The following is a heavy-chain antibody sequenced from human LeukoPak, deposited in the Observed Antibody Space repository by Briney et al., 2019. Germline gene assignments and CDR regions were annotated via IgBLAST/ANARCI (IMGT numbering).Heavy chain of an antibody. CDR3: ARENPSGYYNRPIDY. CDR2: IYYSGSI. D-gene: IGHD3-22*01. V-gene: IGHV4-59*01. CDR1: GGSISSYY. Sequence: SETLSLTCTVSGGSISSYYWSWIRQPPGKGLEWIGDIYYSGSIKYNPSLKSRVTMSVDTSKDQFSLKLSSVTAADTAIYYCARENPSGYYNRPIDYWGQGTLVTVSS. J-gene: IGHJ4*02.